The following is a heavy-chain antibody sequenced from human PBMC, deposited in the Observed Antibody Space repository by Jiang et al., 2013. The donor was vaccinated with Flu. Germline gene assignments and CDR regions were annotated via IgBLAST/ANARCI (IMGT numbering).Heavy chain of an antibody. CDR3: ARSKGPSSYGYRNWYFDL. V-gene: IGHV4-59*12. D-gene: IGHD5-12*01. CDR2: IYSSGTT. CDR1: GGSISPYF. J-gene: IGHJ2*01. Sequence: GLVKPSETLSLTCTVSGGSISPYFWSWIRQSPGKGLEWIGYIYSSGTTKYNPSLGSRVTISVDTSKNQFSLKLSSVTAADTAVYYCARSKGPSSYGYRNWYFDLWGRGTLVTVSS.